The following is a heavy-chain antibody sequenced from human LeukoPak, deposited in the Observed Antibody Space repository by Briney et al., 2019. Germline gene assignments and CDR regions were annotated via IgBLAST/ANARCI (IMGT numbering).Heavy chain of an antibody. J-gene: IGHJ4*02. D-gene: IGHD3-3*01. CDR2: IKQDGSEK. CDR1: GFTFSSHW. Sequence: GGSLRLSCAASGFTFSSHWMSWVRQAPGKGLEWVANIKQDGSEKYYVDSVKGRFTISRDNAKNSLYLQMNSLRAEDTAVYYCARAKDFWSGYYDYWGQGTLVTVSS. CDR3: ARAKDFWSGYYDY. V-gene: IGHV3-7*01.